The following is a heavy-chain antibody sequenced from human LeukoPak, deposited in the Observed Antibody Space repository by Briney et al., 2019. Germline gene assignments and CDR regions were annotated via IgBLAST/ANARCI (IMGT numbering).Heavy chain of an antibody. V-gene: IGHV4-39*01. CDR2: IYYSGST. Sequence: PSETLSLTCTVSGGSISSSSYYWGWIRQPPGKGLEWIGSIYYSGSTYYNPFLKSRVTISVDTSKNQFSLKLSSVTAADTAVHYCARAIITMIVVVTFDYWGQGTLVTVSS. CDR1: GGSISSSSYY. D-gene: IGHD3-22*01. CDR3: ARAIITMIVVVTFDY. J-gene: IGHJ4*02.